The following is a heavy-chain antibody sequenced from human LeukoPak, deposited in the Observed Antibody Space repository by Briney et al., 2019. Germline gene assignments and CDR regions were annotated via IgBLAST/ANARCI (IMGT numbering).Heavy chain of an antibody. CDR3: ARDRRPASFDY. CDR1: GFTFSSYA. CDR2: ISYDGSNK. J-gene: IGHJ4*02. V-gene: IGHV3-30-3*01. Sequence: GGSLRRSFAASGFTFSSYAMHWVRQAPGKGLEWVAVISYDGSNKYYADSVKGRFTISRDNSKNTLYLQMNSLRAEDTAVYYCARDRRPASFDYWGQGTLVTVSS.